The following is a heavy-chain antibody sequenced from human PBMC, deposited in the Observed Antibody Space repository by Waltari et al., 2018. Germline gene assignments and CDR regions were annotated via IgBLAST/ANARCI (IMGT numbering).Heavy chain of an antibody. J-gene: IGHJ4*02. CDR3: GRSYYGSYFLDY. Sequence: QVQLQESGPGLVKPSQTLSLICTVSGGSISSRPYYWNWIRQHPGKGLEWIGYIHYGGSTYYNPSLRSRVNVSVDTSKNNFSLNLTSVTAADTAVYYCGRSYYGSYFLDYWGQGTVVTVSS. D-gene: IGHD1-26*01. CDR2: IHYGGST. V-gene: IGHV4-31*03. CDR1: GGSISSRPYY.